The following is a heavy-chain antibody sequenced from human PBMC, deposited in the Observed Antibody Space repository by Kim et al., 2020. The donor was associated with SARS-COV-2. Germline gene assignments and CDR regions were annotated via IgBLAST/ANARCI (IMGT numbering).Heavy chain of an antibody. CDR3: ARAGFWGTYTY. CDR2: INGGNGNT. J-gene: IGHJ4*02. D-gene: IGHD3-16*01. CDR1: GYTFTSFP. V-gene: IGHV1-3*01. Sequence: ASVKVSCKASGYTFTSFPLHWVRQAPGQRLEWMGWINGGNGNTKYSKKFQGRVTITRDTSASTAYMEVSSLRSEDTAVYYCARAGFWGTYTYWGQGTLVT.